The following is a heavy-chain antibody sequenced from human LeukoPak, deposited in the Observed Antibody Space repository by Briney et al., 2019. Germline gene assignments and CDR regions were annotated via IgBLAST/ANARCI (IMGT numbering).Heavy chain of an antibody. D-gene: IGHD6-13*01. V-gene: IGHV3-23*01. CDR3: CLAAAGSYGWWYFDL. CDR1: GFTFSSYS. CDR2: ISGSGGST. J-gene: IGHJ2*01. Sequence: GGSLRLSCAASGFTFSSYSMSWVRQAPGKGLEWVSAISGSGGSTYYADSVKGRFTISGDNAKNSLYLQMNSLRVEDTAVYYCCLAAAGSYGWWYFDLWGRGTLVTVSS.